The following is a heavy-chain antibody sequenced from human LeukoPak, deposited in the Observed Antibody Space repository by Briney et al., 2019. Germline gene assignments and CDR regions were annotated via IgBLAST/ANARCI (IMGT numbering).Heavy chain of an antibody. J-gene: IGHJ5*02. Sequence: ASVKVSRKASGGTFISYAISWVRQAPGQGLEWMGGIIPIFGTANYAQKFQGRVTITADESTSTAYMELSSLRSEDTAVYYCARESISSSSFGVPWGQGTLVTVSS. CDR2: IIPIFGTA. CDR1: GGTFISYA. V-gene: IGHV1-69*13. CDR3: ARESISSSSFGVP. D-gene: IGHD6-6*01.